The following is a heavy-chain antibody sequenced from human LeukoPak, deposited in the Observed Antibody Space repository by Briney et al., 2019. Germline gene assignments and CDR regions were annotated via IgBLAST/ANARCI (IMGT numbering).Heavy chain of an antibody. CDR3: ARDLGGWYFN. Sequence: ASVKVSCKAAGYNFPAYFMHWVRQAPGQGLEWMGRINPNGGDTNYAQKFQGRVTMASDTSISTAYMELSRLRSDDTAMYYCARDLGGWYFNWGQGTLVTVSS. V-gene: IGHV1-2*06. D-gene: IGHD6-19*01. CDR2: INPNGGDT. J-gene: IGHJ4*02. CDR1: GYNFPAYF.